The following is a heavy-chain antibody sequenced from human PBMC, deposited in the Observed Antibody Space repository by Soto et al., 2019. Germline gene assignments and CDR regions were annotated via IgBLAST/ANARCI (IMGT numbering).Heavy chain of an antibody. CDR3: ARHLAGSSSSGAAAPMDV. D-gene: IGHD6-13*01. J-gene: IGHJ6*02. CDR1: GYTFSNYW. V-gene: IGHV5-51*01. CDR2: ICPGDSDS. Sequence: EVQLVQSGAELKKPGESLRISCKGSGYTFSNYWIAWGRQMPGAGLEWMGIICPGDSDSTYSPSFQGQVTMSVDESTNTAYLHWSSLKASDTATYFCARHLAGSSSSGAAAPMDVWGQGTTVIVSS.